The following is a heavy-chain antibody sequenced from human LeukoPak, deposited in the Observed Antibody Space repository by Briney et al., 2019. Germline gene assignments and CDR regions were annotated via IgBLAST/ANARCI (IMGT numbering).Heavy chain of an antibody. CDR1: GGSISSYY. J-gene: IGHJ5*02. V-gene: IGHV4-59*08. Sequence: RPSETLSLTCTVSGGSISSYYWSWIRQPPGKGLEWIGYIYYSGSTNYNPSLKGRVTISVDTSKNQFSLKLSSVTAADTAVYYCARRGVGANWFDPWGQGTLVTVSS. D-gene: IGHD1-26*01. CDR2: IYYSGST. CDR3: ARRGVGANWFDP.